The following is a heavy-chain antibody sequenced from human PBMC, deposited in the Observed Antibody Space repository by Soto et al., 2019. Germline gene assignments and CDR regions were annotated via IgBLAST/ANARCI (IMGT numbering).Heavy chain of an antibody. CDR1: GYAFTNHG. V-gene: IGHV1-18*01. CDR2: ISAYNANR. J-gene: IGHJ4*02. CDR3: AREGLLGY. Sequence: QVRLVQSGAEVKQPGASVKVSCKASGYAFTNHGFSWVRQAPGQGLEWMGWISAYNANRNYAQNLQGRVTMTTDTSTSTAYMELRNLRSDDTAVYYCAREGLLGYWGQGTLVTVSS. D-gene: IGHD2-15*01.